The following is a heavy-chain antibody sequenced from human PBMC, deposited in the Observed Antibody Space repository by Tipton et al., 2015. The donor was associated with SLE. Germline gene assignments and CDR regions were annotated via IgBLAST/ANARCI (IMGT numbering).Heavy chain of an antibody. CDR1: DDSITTDY. J-gene: IGHJ4*02. D-gene: IGHD1-26*01. CDR3: ARGGGKWVLVHFDC. V-gene: IGHV4-59*13. CDR2: ETYSGVT. Sequence: TLSLTCTVSDDSITTDYWTWIRQPPGKGLEYIGYETYSGVTNSNPSLQSRVTMSIDASKKQVSLRLSSVTAADTAVYYCARGGGKWVLVHFDCWGQGSLVTVS.